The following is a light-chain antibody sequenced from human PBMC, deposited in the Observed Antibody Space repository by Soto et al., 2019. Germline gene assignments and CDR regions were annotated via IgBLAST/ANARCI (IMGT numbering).Light chain of an antibody. J-gene: IGKJ1*01. CDR2: GAS. CDR3: QQYNNWPPWT. CDR1: QSVSSN. Sequence: EIVMTQSPATLSLSPGERATLSCSASQSVSSNLAWYQQKPGQAPRILIYGASTRATGIPARFSGSGSETEFTLTISSLQSEDFAVYYCQQYNNWPPWTFGQGTKV. V-gene: IGKV3-15*01.